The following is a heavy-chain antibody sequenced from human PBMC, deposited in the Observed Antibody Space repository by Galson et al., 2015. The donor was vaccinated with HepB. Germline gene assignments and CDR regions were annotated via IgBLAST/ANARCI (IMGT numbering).Heavy chain of an antibody. V-gene: IGHV4-59*08. Sequence: TLSLTCTVSGGSISSYYWSWIRQPPGKGLEWIGYIYYSGSTNYNPSLKSRVTISVDTSKNQFSLKLSSVTAADTAVYYCARGYSSGWYNYWGQGTLVTVSS. J-gene: IGHJ4*02. CDR2: IYYSGST. CDR3: ARGYSSGWYNY. D-gene: IGHD6-19*01. CDR1: GGSISSYY.